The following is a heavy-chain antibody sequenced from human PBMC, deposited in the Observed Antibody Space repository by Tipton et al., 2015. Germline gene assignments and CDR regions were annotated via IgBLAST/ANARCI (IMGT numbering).Heavy chain of an antibody. Sequence: TLSLTCTVSGGSLSSYYWSWIRQPPEKGLEWIGYISYTEITDYNPSLKSRVTMSVDTPNNQFSLKLSSVTAGHTAVYYCARLQSMPPFCFGGQGTLVTGSS. V-gene: IGHV4-59*12. CDR1: GGSLSSYY. CDR2: ISYTEIT. D-gene: IGHD3-3*01. J-gene: IGHJ4*02. CDR3: ARLQSMPPFCF.